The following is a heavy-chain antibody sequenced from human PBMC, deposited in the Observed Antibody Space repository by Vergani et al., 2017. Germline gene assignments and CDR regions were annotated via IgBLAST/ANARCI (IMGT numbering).Heavy chain of an antibody. J-gene: IGHJ4*02. CDR2: INHSGST. CDR3: ARGRKWELLGWPFDY. Sequence: VQLQQWGAGLLKPSETLSLTCAVYGGSFSGYYWSWIRQPPGKGLEWIGEINHSGSTNYNPSLKSRVTISVDTSKNQFSLKLSSVTAADTAVYYCARGRKWELLGWPFDYWGQGTLVTVSS. D-gene: IGHD1-26*01. V-gene: IGHV4-34*01. CDR1: GGSFSGYY.